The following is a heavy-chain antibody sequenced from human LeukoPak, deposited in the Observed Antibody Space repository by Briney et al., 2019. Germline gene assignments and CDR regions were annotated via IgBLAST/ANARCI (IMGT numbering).Heavy chain of an antibody. Sequence: ASVKVSCKASGYTFTSYYMHWVRQAPGQGLEWMGIINPSGGSTSYAQKFQGRVTMTRDTSASTAYMELSSLRSEDTAVYYCARDASGPPFDYWGQGTLVTVSS. CDR2: INPSGGST. CDR3: ARDASGPPFDY. D-gene: IGHD3-10*01. J-gene: IGHJ4*02. V-gene: IGHV1-46*01. CDR1: GYTFTSYY.